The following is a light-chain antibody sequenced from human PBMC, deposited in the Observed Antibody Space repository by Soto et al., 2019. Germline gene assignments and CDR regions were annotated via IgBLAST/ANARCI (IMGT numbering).Light chain of an antibody. J-gene: IGKJ1*01. V-gene: IGKV3-20*01. CDR1: QRVSSSY. Sequence: EIVLTQSPGTLSLSPGERATLSCRASQRVSSSYLAWYQQKPGQAPRLLIYGASSRATGIPDRFSGSGSGKDFTITISRLEPEDFAVYYCQQYGSSPKTFDQGTKVEIK. CDR2: GAS. CDR3: QQYGSSPKT.